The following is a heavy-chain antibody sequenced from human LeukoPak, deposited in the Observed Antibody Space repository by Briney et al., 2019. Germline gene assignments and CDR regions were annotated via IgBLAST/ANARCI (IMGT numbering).Heavy chain of an antibody. J-gene: IGHJ6*02. CDR1: GGSISSGDYY. CDR3: ARDRGVVVPAAIPLYYYYGMDV. D-gene: IGHD2-2*01. CDR2: IYYSGST. Sequence: SQTLSLTCTVSGGSISSGDYYWSWIRQPPGKGLEWIGYIYYSGSTYYNPSLKSRVTISVDTSKNQFSLKLSSVTAADTAVYYFARDRGVVVPAAIPLYYYYGMDVWGQGTTVTVSS. V-gene: IGHV4-30-4*01.